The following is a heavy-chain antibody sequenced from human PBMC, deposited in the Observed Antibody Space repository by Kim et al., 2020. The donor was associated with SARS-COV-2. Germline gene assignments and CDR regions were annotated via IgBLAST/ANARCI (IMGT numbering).Heavy chain of an antibody. V-gene: IGHV4-4*02. CDR3: ARAGLGIAAAGTNQGYYYGMDV. CDR2: IYHSGST. D-gene: IGHD6-13*01. CDR1: GGSISSSNW. Sequence: SETLSLTCAVSGGSISSSNWWSWVRQPPGKGLEWIGEIYHSGSTNYNPSLKSRVTISVDKSKNQFSLKLSSVTAADTAVYYCARAGLGIAAAGTNQGYYYGMDVWGQGTTVTVSS. J-gene: IGHJ6*02.